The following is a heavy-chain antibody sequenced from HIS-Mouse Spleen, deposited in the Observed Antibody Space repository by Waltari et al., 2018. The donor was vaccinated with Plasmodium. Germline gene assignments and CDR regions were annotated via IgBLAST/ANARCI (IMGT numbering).Heavy chain of an antibody. CDR2: IGTAGNT. CDR3: ARGRWNHAFDI. CDR1: GFPFRSYD. Sequence: EVQLVESGGGLVQPGGSLRVPCAASGFPFRSYDMPWVRQATGKGLEWVSAIGTAGNTYYPGSVKGRFTISRENAKNSLYLQMNSLRAGDTAVYYCARGRWNHAFDIWGQGTMVTVSS. V-gene: IGHV3-13*01. J-gene: IGHJ3*02. D-gene: IGHD1-1*01.